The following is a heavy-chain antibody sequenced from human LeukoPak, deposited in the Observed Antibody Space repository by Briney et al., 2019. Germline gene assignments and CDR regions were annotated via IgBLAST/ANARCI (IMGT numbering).Heavy chain of an antibody. V-gene: IGHV1-18*01. CDR2: ISAYNGNT. D-gene: IGHD3-10*01. J-gene: IGHJ4*02. Sequence: ASVKVSCKASGYTFTSYGISWVRQAPGQGVEWMGWISAYNGNTNYAQKLQGRATMTTDTSTSTAYMELRSLRSDDTAVYYCARDEVYYYGSGSLPQFDYWGQGTLVTVSS. CDR3: ARDEVYYYGSGSLPQFDY. CDR1: GYTFTSYG.